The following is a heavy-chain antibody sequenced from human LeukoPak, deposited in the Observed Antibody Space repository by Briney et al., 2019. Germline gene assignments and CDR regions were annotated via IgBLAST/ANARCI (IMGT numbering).Heavy chain of an antibody. Sequence: GASVKVSCKASGYTFTSYGISWVRQAPGQGLEWMGWISAYNGNTNYAQKLQGRVTMTTDTSTSTAYMELRSLRSDDTAVYYCARDFGIGSGPAGFDYWGQGTLVTVSP. CDR3: ARDFGIGSGPAGFDY. J-gene: IGHJ4*02. CDR1: GYTFTSYG. CDR2: ISAYNGNT. D-gene: IGHD2-15*01. V-gene: IGHV1-18*01.